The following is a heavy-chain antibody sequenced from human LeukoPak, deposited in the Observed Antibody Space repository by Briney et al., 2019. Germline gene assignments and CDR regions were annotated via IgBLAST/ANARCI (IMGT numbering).Heavy chain of an antibody. CDR1: GGSINSDY. J-gene: IGHJ3*02. V-gene: IGHV4-59*01. CDR2: IYHSGST. CDR3: ARVGGMTTINNAAFDI. D-gene: IGHD4-4*01. Sequence: PSETLSLTCSVSGGSINSDYWNWIRQPPGKGLEWIGYIYHSGSTNYNPSHKSRVTISIDKSKKQFSLKLISVTAADTATYYCARVGGMTTINNAAFDIWGQGTMVTVSS.